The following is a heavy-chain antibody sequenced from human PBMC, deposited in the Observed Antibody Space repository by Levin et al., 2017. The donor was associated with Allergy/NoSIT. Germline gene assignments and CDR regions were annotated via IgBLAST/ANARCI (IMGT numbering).Heavy chain of an antibody. CDR3: ARVIKSGWYWYHFDY. J-gene: IGHJ4*02. D-gene: IGHD6-19*01. CDR2: IFYTGTT. CDR1: GGSISSNSYY. Sequence: SETLSLTCTVSGGSISSNSYYWGWIRQPPGKGLEWIGSIFYTGTTNYNPSLKSPVTISVDTSKNQFSLKLSSVTAADTALYYCARVIKSGWYWYHFDYWGQGTLVTVSS. V-gene: IGHV4-39*07.